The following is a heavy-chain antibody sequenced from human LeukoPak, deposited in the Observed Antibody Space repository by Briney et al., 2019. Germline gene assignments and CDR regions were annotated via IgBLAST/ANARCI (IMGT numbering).Heavy chain of an antibody. J-gene: IGHJ6*03. CDR3: ARDVGTVYYYYMDV. D-gene: IGHD4-17*01. CDR1: GFTFSSYW. V-gene: IGHV3-7*01. Sequence: GGSLRLSCAASGFTFSSYWMSWVRQAPGKGLEWVANMKQDGGEKYYVDSVKGRFSISRDNAKNSLYLQMNSLRAEDTAVYYCARDVGTVYYYYMDVWGKGTTVTLSS. CDR2: MKQDGGEK.